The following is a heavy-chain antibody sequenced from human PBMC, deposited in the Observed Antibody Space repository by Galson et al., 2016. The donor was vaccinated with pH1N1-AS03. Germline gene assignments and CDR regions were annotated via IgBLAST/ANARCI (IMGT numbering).Heavy chain of an antibody. V-gene: IGHV3-23*01. Sequence: SLRLSCAVSRFTFSMYAMSWVRQAPEKGLEWVSGISGSSGSTYYADSVKGRFTISRDNAKNTLFLQMDSLRAEDTALYYCVRGRACSSTSCYLDYWGQGTLVNVSS. J-gene: IGHJ4*02. CDR3: VRGRACSSTSCYLDY. CDR2: ISGSSGST. D-gene: IGHD2-2*01. CDR1: RFTFSMYA.